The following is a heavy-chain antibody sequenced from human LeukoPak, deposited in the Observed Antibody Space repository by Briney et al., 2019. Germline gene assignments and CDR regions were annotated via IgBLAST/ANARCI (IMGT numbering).Heavy chain of an antibody. CDR3: ARAVRGRTITGTSTMDY. D-gene: IGHD1-20*01. Sequence: ASVKVSCKASGYTFTSYYMHWVRQAPGQGLEWMGIINPSGGSTSYAQKFQGRVTMTRDTSTSTVYMELSSLRSEDTAVYYCARAVRGRTITGTSTMDYWGQGTLVTASS. J-gene: IGHJ4*02. CDR1: GYTFTSYY. V-gene: IGHV1-46*01. CDR2: INPSGGST.